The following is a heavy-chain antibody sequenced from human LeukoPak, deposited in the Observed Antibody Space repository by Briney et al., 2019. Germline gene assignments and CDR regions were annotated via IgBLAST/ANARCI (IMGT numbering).Heavy chain of an antibody. Sequence: PGGSLRLSCAASGFTFSSYSMNWVRQAPGKGLEWVSSISGSSSYIYYADSVKGRFTISRDNAKNSLYLQMNSLRAEDTAVYYCARTTTVVHYYYYYYMDVWGKGTTVTVSS. CDR2: ISGSSSYI. J-gene: IGHJ6*03. CDR3: ARTTTVVHYYYYYYMDV. V-gene: IGHV3-21*01. D-gene: IGHD4-23*01. CDR1: GFTFSSYS.